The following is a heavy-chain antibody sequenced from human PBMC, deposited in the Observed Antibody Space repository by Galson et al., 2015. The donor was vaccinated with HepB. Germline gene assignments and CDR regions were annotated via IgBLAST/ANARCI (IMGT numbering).Heavy chain of an antibody. CDR2: IIPIFGTA. D-gene: IGHD6-19*01. CDR1: GGTFSSYA. Sequence: SVKVSCKASGGTFSSYAISWVRQAPGQGLEWMGGIIPIFGTANYAQKFQGRVTITADKSTSTAYMELSSLRSEDTAVYYCARHVAGPTYYYYGMDVWGQGTTVTVSS. J-gene: IGHJ6*02. V-gene: IGHV1-69*06. CDR3: ARHVAGPTYYYYGMDV.